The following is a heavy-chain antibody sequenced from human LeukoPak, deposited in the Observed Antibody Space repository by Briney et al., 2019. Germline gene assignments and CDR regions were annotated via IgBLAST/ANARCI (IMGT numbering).Heavy chain of an antibody. D-gene: IGHD3-22*01. Sequence: PGGSLRLSCAASGFTFSNYGMHWVRQAPGKGLEWAAFIRYDGTNKYYADSVKGRFTIYRDNSKNTLYLQMNSLSAEDTAVFYCATFPYYFDSSGSYYFDFWGQGTLVTVSS. CDR1: GFTFSNYG. J-gene: IGHJ4*02. CDR3: ATFPYYFDSSGSYYFDF. V-gene: IGHV3-30*02. CDR2: IRYDGTNK.